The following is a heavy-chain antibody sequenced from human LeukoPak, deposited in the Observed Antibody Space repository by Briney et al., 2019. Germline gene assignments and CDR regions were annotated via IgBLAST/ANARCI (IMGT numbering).Heavy chain of an antibody. CDR3: ARPWGSSYQYDAVDI. J-gene: IGHJ3*02. CDR1: GYSFTSYW. CDR2: IYPGDSDT. D-gene: IGHD6-13*01. Sequence: GESLKISCKGSGYSFTSYWIGWVRQMPGKGLEWMGIIYPGDSDTRYSPSFQGQVTISADKSISTAYLQWSSLKASDTAMYYCARPWGSSYQYDAVDIWGQGTMVTVSS. V-gene: IGHV5-51*01.